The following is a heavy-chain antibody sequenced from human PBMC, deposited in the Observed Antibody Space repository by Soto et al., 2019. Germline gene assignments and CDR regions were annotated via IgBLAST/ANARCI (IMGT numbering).Heavy chain of an antibody. Sequence: GASVKVSCKASGGSFNSFAISWVRQAPGQGLEWMGGIIPIFSAASYGKRIQGRVTMTADKSSSTAFMQLSSLRSDDTAVYYCAPSGECGGDCYVYRMDVWGQGTTVTVSS. J-gene: IGHJ6*02. V-gene: IGHV1-69*06. D-gene: IGHD2-21*02. CDR3: APSGECGGDCYVYRMDV. CDR1: GGSFNSFA. CDR2: IIPIFSAA.